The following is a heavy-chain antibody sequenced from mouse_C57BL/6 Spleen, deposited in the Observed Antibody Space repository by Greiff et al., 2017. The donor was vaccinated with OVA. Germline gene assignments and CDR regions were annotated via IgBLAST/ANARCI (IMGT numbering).Heavy chain of an antibody. Sequence: QQSCKASGYTFTSYWMHWVKQRPGRGLEWIGRIDPNSGGTKYNEKFKSKATLTVDKPSSTAYMQLSSLTSEDSAVYYCANWYFDVWGTGTTVTVSS. CDR3: ANWYFDV. CDR1: GYTFTSYW. CDR2: IDPNSGGT. V-gene: IGHV1-72*01. J-gene: IGHJ1*03.